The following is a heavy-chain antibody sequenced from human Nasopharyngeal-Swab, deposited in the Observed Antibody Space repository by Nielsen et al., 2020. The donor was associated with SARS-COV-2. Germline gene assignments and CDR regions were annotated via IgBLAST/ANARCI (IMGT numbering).Heavy chain of an antibody. V-gene: IGHV3-30*18. D-gene: IGHD1-1*01. J-gene: IGHJ3*02. CDR2: ISYDGSNK. Sequence: GGSLRLSCAASGFTFSSYGMHWVRQAPGKGLEWVAVISYDGSNKYYADSVKGRFTISRDNSKNTLYLQMNSLRAEDTAVYYCAKGGGTTGTVGLDIWAKGQWSPSLQ. CDR3: AKGGGTTGTVGLDI. CDR1: GFTFSSYG.